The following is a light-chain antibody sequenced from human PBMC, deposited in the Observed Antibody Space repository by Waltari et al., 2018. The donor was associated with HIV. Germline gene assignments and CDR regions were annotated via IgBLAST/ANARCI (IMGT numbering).Light chain of an antibody. Sequence: QSALTQPRSVSGSPGQSVTISCPGPSSDVGGYKYVSWYQQHPGKAPKLMIYDVSKRPSGVPDRFSGSKSGNTASLTISGLQAEDEADYYCCSYAGSYNYVFGTGTKVTVL. CDR3: CSYAGSYNYV. CDR1: SSDVGGYKY. J-gene: IGLJ1*01. CDR2: DVS. V-gene: IGLV2-11*01.